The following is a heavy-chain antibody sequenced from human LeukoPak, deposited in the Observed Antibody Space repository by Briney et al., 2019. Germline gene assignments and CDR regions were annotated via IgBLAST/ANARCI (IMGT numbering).Heavy chain of an antibody. J-gene: IGHJ5*02. CDR3: AGTVGDRADP. Sequence: RAAVQLSCKASRYPFTTYGFIWVGPAPGLGRGWIGSLSANNGNTKYGQKFQCRVTMTTDTTTETSYMELSSLRFGDTAIYYCAGTVGDRADPWGQGSLVTVSS. V-gene: IGHV1-18*01. CDR1: RYPFTTYG. D-gene: IGHD2-21*01. CDR2: LSANNGNT.